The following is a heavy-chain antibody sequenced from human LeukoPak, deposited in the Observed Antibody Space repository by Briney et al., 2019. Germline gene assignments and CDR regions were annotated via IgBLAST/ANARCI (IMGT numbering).Heavy chain of an antibody. J-gene: IGHJ4*02. CDR3: ARDLLNEGNHLDY. Sequence: SQTLSLTCTVSGGSISSGDYYWSWIRQPPGKGLGWIGYIYYSGSTYYNPSLKSRVTISVDTSKNQFSLKLSSVTAADTAVYYCARDLLNEGNHLDYWGQGTLVTVSS. CDR1: GGSISSGDYY. CDR2: IYYSGST. V-gene: IGHV4-30-4*01. D-gene: IGHD4-23*01.